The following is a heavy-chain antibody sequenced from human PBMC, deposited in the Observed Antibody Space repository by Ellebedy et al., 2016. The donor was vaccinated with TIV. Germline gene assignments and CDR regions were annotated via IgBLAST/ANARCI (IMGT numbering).Heavy chain of an antibody. J-gene: IGHJ6*03. CDR1: GFTFDDYA. V-gene: IGHV3-9*01. D-gene: IGHD2-2*02. CDR2: ISWNSGSI. CDR3: AREGCSSTSCYTNYYYYMDV. Sequence: SLKISXAASGFTFDDYAMHWVRQAPGKGLEWVSGISWNSGSIGYADSVKGRFTISRDNAKNSLYLQMNSLRAEDTAVYYCAREGCSSTSCYTNYYYYMDVWGKGTTVTVSS.